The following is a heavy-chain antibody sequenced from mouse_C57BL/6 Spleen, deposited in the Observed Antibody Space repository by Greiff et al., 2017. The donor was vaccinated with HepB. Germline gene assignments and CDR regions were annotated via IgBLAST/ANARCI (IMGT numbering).Heavy chain of an antibody. Sequence: DVKLVESEGGLVQPGSSMKLSCTASGFTFSDYYMAWVRQVPEKGLEWVANINYDGSSTYYLDSLKSRFIISRDNAKNILYLQMSSLKSEDTATYYCARDGGNYDAMDYWGQRTSVTVSS. D-gene: IGHD2-1*01. V-gene: IGHV5-16*01. CDR3: ARDGGNYDAMDY. J-gene: IGHJ4*01. CDR1: GFTFSDYY. CDR2: INYDGSST.